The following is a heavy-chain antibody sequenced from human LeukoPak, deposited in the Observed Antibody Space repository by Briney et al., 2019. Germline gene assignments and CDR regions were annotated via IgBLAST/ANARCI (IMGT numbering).Heavy chain of an antibody. Sequence: PGGSLRLSCAASGFTFSSYEMNWVRQAPGKGLEWVSYISSSGSTIYYADSVKGRFTISRDNAKNSLYLQMNSLRAEDTAVYYCATQRRGKYYYDSSGWGQFDYWGQGTLVTVSS. CDR3: ATQRRGKYYYDSSGWGQFDY. J-gene: IGHJ4*02. V-gene: IGHV3-48*03. CDR2: ISSSGSTI. CDR1: GFTFSSYE. D-gene: IGHD3-22*01.